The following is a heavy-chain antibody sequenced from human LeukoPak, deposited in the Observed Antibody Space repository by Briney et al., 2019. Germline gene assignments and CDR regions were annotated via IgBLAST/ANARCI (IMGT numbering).Heavy chain of an antibody. V-gene: IGHV4-39*01. D-gene: IGHD1-1*01. Sequence: SETLSLTCSVSGGSINSDGFYWGWVRQPPGKGLEWIGGTYYSGSAYYNPSLKSRVTMSVDTSKRQFSLKLSSVTAADTAMYYCARHGNFFDFWGQGTLVTVSS. CDR1: GGSINSDGFY. J-gene: IGHJ4*02. CDR3: ARHGNFFDF. CDR2: TYYSGSA.